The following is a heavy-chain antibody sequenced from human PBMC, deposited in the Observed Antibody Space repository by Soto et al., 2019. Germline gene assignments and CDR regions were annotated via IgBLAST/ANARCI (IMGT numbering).Heavy chain of an antibody. D-gene: IGHD6-13*01. CDR1: GYTFTSYS. V-gene: IGHV1-18*01. Sequence: ASVKVSCKASGYTFTSYSFNWVRQAPGQGLEWMGWISGYNGNTKYPQKLQGRVTMTTETSTSTAYMELRSLRSDDTAMYYCARSLGIAAAAADWGQGTLVTVSS. CDR3: ARSLGIAAAAAD. CDR2: ISGYNGNT. J-gene: IGHJ4*02.